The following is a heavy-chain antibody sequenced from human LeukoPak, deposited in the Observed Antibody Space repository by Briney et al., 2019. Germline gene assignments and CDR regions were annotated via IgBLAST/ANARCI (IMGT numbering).Heavy chain of an antibody. CDR3: ARALTLGWFDP. Sequence: GASVKVSCKASGYTFTGYYLHWVRQAPGQGLEWMGWINPSGGTNYAQKFQGRVTMTRDTSISTAYMELSRLRSDDTAVYYCARALTLGWFDPWGQGTLVTVSS. J-gene: IGHJ5*02. CDR1: GYTFTGYY. CDR2: INPSGGT. V-gene: IGHV1-2*02.